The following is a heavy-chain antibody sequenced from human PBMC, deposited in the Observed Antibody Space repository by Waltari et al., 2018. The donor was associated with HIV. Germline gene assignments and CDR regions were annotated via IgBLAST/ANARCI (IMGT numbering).Heavy chain of an antibody. V-gene: IGHV4-34*01. J-gene: IGHJ4*02. Sequence: QVQLQPRGAGLLKPSETLSLTCAVCGGSFSGYQCSWIRQPPGKGLEWIGEINHSGSTNSNASLKSRVSISVDTSKNQFSLKLSSVTAADTAVYYCATLPYGGRGYWAQGTVVTGSS. CDR3: ATLPYGGRGY. CDR2: INHSGST. D-gene: IGHD2-15*01. CDR1: GGSFSGYQ.